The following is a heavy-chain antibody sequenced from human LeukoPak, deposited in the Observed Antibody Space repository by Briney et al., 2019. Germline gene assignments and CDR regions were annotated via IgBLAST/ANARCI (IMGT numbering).Heavy chain of an antibody. CDR2: ISTTSSAT. Sequence: GGSLRLSCAASGFRFGGFSMNWVRQAPGKGLEWISYISTTSSATYYAASVKGRFTISRDNAKNSLCLQMNSLRAEDTAVYYCVRTAGYFDYWGQGTLVTVSS. V-gene: IGHV3-48*01. CDR3: VRTAGYFDY. D-gene: IGHD6-25*01. CDR1: GFRFGGFS. J-gene: IGHJ4*02.